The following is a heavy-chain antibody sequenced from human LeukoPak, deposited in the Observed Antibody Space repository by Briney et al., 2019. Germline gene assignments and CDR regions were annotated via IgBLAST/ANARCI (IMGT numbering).Heavy chain of an antibody. CDR1: GFTFSSYS. CDR2: ISSSSSYI. D-gene: IGHD3-10*01. CDR3: ARDSVTMVRGVYVYFDY. J-gene: IGHJ4*02. Sequence: NAGGSLRLSCAASGFTFSSYSMNWVRQAPGKGLEWVSSISSSSSYIYYADSVKGRFTISRDNAKNSLYLQMNSLRAEDTAVYYSARDSVTMVRGVYVYFDYWGQGTLVTVSS. V-gene: IGHV3-21*01.